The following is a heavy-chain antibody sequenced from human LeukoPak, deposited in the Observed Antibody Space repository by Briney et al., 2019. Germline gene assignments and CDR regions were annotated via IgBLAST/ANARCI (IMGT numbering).Heavy chain of an antibody. D-gene: IGHD4-17*01. CDR2: ISGSGATT. V-gene: IGHV3-23*01. J-gene: IGHJ4*02. CDR3: AKHAQTTVTKPSFDY. CDR1: GFTFSTYA. Sequence: GGSLRLSCAASGFTFSTYAMSWVRQAPGKGLEWVSGISGSGATTYYADSVKGRFTISGDNSKNTLYLQMNSLRAEDTAVYYCAKHAQTTVTKPSFDYWGQGTLVTVSS.